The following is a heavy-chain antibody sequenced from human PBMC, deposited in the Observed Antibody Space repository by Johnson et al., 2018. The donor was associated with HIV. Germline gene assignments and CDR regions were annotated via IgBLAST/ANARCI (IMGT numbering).Heavy chain of an antibody. CDR1: GFTFSRHP. J-gene: IGHJ3*02. D-gene: IGHD1-26*01. V-gene: IGHV3-64*04. CDR3: ASQLGATGAFDI. CDR2: IASLGDNT. Sequence: QVQLVESGGGVVQPGESLRLSCAPSGFTFSRHPMHWVRQAPGKGLEHVATIASLGDNTYYADSVKGRFTISRDNAKNSLYLQMNSLRAEDTALYYCASQLGATGAFDIWGQGTMVTVSS.